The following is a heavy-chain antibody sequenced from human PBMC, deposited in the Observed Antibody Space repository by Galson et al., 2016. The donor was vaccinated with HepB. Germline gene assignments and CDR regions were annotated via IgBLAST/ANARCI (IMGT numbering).Heavy chain of an antibody. V-gene: IGHV3-53*01. CDR3: AGYGGNSV. CDR2: IFGRGNT. D-gene: IGHD4-23*01. Sequence: SLRLSCAASGFSFTTYYMDWVRQAPGKGLECVSVIFGRGNTYYADSVEGRFTISRDNARNTVYLQMNSLRTEDTAVYYCAGYGGNSVWGQGTLVTVSS. J-gene: IGHJ4*02. CDR1: GFSFTTYY.